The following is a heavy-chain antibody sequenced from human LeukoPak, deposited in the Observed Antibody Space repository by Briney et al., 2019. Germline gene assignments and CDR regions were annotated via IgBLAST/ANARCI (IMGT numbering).Heavy chain of an antibody. J-gene: IGHJ6*03. CDR1: GGSISSYY. CDR2: IYTSGST. Sequence: SETLSLTCTVSGGSISSYYWSWIRQPAGKGLEWIGRIYTSGSTNYNPSLKSRVTMSVDTSKNQFSLKLSSVTAADTAVYYCAREKLGLDNYYYYYYMDVWGKGTTVTISS. V-gene: IGHV4-4*07. D-gene: IGHD5-18*01. CDR3: AREKLGLDNYYYYYYMDV.